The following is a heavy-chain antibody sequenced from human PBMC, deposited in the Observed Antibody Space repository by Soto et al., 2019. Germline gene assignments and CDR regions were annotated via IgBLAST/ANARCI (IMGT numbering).Heavy chain of an antibody. D-gene: IGHD3-10*01. V-gene: IGHV4-59*01. CDR2: IYYSGST. CDR3: ARDRSTMVRDQPGSYYYYGMDV. Sequence: PSETLSLTCTVSGGSTSSYYWSWIRQPPGKGLEWIGYIYYSGSTNYNPSLKSRVTISVDTSKNQFSLKLSSVTAADTAVYYCARDRSTMVRDQPGSYYYYGMDVWGQGTTVTVSS. J-gene: IGHJ6*02. CDR1: GGSTSSYY.